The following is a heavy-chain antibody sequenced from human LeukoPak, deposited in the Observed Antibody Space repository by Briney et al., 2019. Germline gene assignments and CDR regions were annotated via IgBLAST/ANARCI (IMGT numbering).Heavy chain of an antibody. D-gene: IGHD3-22*01. CDR1: GFDFSSNW. CDR3: ARLAYYYSSGYLTDFDY. Sequence: QAGGSLRLSCAASGFDFSSNWMHWVRHAPGQGLVWVSRIKGDGISTNYADSVKGRFTISRDNSKNTLYLQMNSLRAEDTAVYYCARLAYYYSSGYLTDFDYWGQGTLVTVSS. CDR2: IKGDGIST. V-gene: IGHV3-74*01. J-gene: IGHJ4*02.